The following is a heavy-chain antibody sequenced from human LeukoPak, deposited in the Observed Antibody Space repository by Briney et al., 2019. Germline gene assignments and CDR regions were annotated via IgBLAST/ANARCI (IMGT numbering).Heavy chain of an antibody. CDR2: IYSGGST. V-gene: IGHV3-53*01. D-gene: IGHD3-16*01. Sequence: PGGSLRLSCAASGFTVSSNYMSWVRQAPGKGLEWVSVIYSGGSTYYADSVKGRFTISRDNAKNSLYLQMNSLRAGDTAVYYCSRVAVRGYQYYGMDGWGQGATVTVAS. CDR1: GFTVSSNY. J-gene: IGHJ6*02. CDR3: SRVAVRGYQYYGMDG.